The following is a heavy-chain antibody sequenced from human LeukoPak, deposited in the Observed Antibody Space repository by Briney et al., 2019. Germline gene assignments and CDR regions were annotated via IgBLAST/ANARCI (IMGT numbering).Heavy chain of an antibody. CDR2: IYYSGST. V-gene: IGHV4-31*03. CDR3: ARGYPIVAVVAATPDAFDI. Sequence: SQTLSLTCTVSGGSISSGGYYWSWIRQHPGKGLEWIGYIYYSGSTYYNPSLKSRVTISVDTSKNQFSLKLSSVTAADTAVYYCARGYPIVAVVAATPDAFDIWGQGTMVTVSS. CDR1: GGSISSGGYY. J-gene: IGHJ3*02. D-gene: IGHD2-15*01.